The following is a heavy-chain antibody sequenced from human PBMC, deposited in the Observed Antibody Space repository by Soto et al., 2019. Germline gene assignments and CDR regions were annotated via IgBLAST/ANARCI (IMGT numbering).Heavy chain of an antibody. CDR2: IFANGHT. J-gene: IGHJ5*02. CDR3: VASLAASGLNWLDP. D-gene: IGHD6-13*01. Sequence: SETLSLTCIVSGGSISEKYWNWVRQPPGKGLEWIGLIFANGHTDYNPSLKRRVTMSVDASKNQFSLRLTSMTAADTAVYYCVASLAASGLNWLDPWGRGTLVTVSS. CDR1: GGSISEKY. V-gene: IGHV4-4*07.